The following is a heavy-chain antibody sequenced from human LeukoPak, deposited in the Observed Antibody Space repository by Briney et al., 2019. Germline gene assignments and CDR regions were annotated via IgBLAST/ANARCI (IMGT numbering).Heavy chain of an antibody. CDR2: ISAYNGNT. J-gene: IGHJ5*02. V-gene: IGHV1-69*05. D-gene: IGHD3-22*01. CDR1: GGTFSSYA. CDR3: ARARSPSSGYLLRDHNWFDP. Sequence: GASVKVSCKASGGTFSSYAISWVRQAPGQGLEWMGWISAYNGNTNYAQKVQGRVTITTDDSTTTAYMELSSLRSEDTAVYYCARARSPSSGYLLRDHNWFDPWGQGTLVTVSS.